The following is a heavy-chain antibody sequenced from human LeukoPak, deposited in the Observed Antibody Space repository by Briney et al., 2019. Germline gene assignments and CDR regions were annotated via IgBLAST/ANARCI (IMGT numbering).Heavy chain of an antibody. D-gene: IGHD3-3*01. CDR3: ARHPEGMYYDFWSGPQYYFDY. J-gene: IGHJ4*02. Sequence: SETLSLTCTVSGGSTSSYYWSWIRQPPGKGLGWIGYIYYSGSTNYNPSLKSRVTISVDTSKNQFSLKLSSVTAADTAVYYCARHPEGMYYDFWSGPQYYFDYWGQGTLVTVSS. CDR1: GGSTSSYY. V-gene: IGHV4-59*08. CDR2: IYYSGST.